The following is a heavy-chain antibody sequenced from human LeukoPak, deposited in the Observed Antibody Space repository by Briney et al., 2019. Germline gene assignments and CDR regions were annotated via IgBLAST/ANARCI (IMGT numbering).Heavy chain of an antibody. D-gene: IGHD6-19*01. J-gene: IGHJ4*02. V-gene: IGHV3-48*04. CDR2: ILGSSSTI. CDR3: ARGGPAAGLSDFDY. CDR1: GFSLSSYS. Sequence: PGGSLRLSCAASGFSLSSYSMNWVRQAPGKGLEWVSYILGSSSTIFYADSVKGRFTISRDNAKNTLYLQMNSLRVEDTAVYYCARGGPAAGLSDFDYRGQGTLVTVSS.